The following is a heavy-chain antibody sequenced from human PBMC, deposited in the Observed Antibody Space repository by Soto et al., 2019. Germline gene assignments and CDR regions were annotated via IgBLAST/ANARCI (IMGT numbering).Heavy chain of an antibody. CDR3: ARETEDIVATRYGMDV. CDR1: GYTFTGYY. D-gene: IGHD5-12*01. CDR2: INPNSGGT. Sequence: ASVKVSCKASGYTFTGYYMHWVRQAPGQGLEWMGWINPNSGGTNYAQKSQGWVTMTRDTSISTAYMELSRLRSDDTAVYYCARETEDIVATRYGMDVWGQGTTVTVSS. J-gene: IGHJ6*02. V-gene: IGHV1-2*04.